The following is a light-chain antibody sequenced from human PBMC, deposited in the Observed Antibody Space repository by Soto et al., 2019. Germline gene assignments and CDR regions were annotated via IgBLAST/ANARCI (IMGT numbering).Light chain of an antibody. Sequence: NVLTQSPGTLSLSPGEGATLSCRASQSISSNYLAWYHQKPGQAPRLLIFGASSRATDIPDRFRGSGSGTEFTLTITSLQSGDFATYSCHQYKDWPLTFGGGTKVEI. J-gene: IGKJ4*01. CDR3: HQYKDWPLT. CDR1: QSISSNY. V-gene: IGKV3D-15*01. CDR2: GAS.